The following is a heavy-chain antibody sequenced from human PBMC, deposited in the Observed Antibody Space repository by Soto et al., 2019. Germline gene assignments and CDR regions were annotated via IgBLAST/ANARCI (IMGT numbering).Heavy chain of an antibody. CDR1: GYSINSYG. D-gene: IGHD2-21*02. CDR2: ISAYNGDT. Sequence: QVQLVQSAAEVKTPGASVKVSCRTSGYSINSYGISWVRQAPGQGLEWMGWISAYNGDTKIAQRFQGRVTLTTETSATTAYMELRSLRSDDTAVYYCAGPFTGGDFDLDVW. CDR3: AGPFTGGDFDLDV. V-gene: IGHV1-18*01. J-gene: IGHJ6*01.